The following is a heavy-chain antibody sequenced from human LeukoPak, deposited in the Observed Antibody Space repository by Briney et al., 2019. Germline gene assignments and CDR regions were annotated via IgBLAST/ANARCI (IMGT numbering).Heavy chain of an antibody. V-gene: IGHV4-39*01. J-gene: IGHJ3*02. CDR1: GGSISSSSYY. CDR2: IYYSGST. Sequence: SETLSLTCTVSGGSISSSSYYWGWIRQPPGKGLEWIGSIYYSGSTYYNPSLKSRVTISVDTSKNQFSLKLSSVTAADTAVYYCATTGFRGGYAYNANDASDIWGQGTMVTVSS. CDR3: ATTGFRGGYAYNANDASDI. D-gene: IGHD3-16*01.